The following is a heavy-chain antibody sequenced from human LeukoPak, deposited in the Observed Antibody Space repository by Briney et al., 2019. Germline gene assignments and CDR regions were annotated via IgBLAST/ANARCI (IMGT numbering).Heavy chain of an antibody. CDR2: INPNSGGA. CDR3: ARGGSTDSIHSCGGNCYFLDY. V-gene: IGHV1-2*02. CDR1: GYTFTGYY. J-gene: IGHJ4*02. Sequence: ASVKVSCKASGYTFTGYYMHWVRQAPGQGLEWMGWINPNSGGANYAQKSQGRVIMTRDTSISTAYMELSRLGSDDTAVYYCARGGSTDSIHSCGGNCYFLDYWGQGTLVTVSS. D-gene: IGHD2-21*02.